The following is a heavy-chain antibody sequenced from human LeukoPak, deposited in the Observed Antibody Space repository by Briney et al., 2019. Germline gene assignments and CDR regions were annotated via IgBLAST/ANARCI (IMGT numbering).Heavy chain of an antibody. J-gene: IGHJ4*02. CDR1: GFTFSSYA. Sequence: GGSLRLSCAASGFTFSSYAMHWVRQAPGKGLEWVAVISYDGSNKYYADSVKGRFTISRDNSKNTLYLQMNSLRAEDTAVYYCARDGGVGQLNFDYWGQGTLVTVSS. V-gene: IGHV3-30*04. D-gene: IGHD3-10*01. CDR2: ISYDGSNK. CDR3: ARDGGVGQLNFDY.